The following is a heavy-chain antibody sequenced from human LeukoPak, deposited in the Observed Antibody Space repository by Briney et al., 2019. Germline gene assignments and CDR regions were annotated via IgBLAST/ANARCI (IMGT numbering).Heavy chain of an antibody. CDR1: GGSISSGGYY. D-gene: IGHD3-3*01. CDR2: FYYSGST. J-gene: IGHJ4*02. V-gene: IGHV4-39*01. CDR3: ARLAIFGVVPDY. Sequence: SETLSLTCTVSGGSISSGGYYWSWIRQPPGMGLEWIGSFYYSGSTYQNPSLKSRVTISVDTSKNQFSLKLSSVTATDTAVYYCARLAIFGVVPDYWGQGTLVTVSS.